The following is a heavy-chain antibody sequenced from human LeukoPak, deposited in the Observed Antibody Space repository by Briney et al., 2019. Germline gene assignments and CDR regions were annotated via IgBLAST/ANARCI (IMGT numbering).Heavy chain of an antibody. J-gene: IGHJ6*03. CDR1: GFNFNIYS. CDR3: ARADVDV. Sequence: GGSLRLSCAASGFNFNIYSFNWVRQAPGKGLEWVSYISSSSKIHYADSVKGRFTISRDSGKNSVYLQMNSLRAEDTAVYYCARADVDVWGKGTTVVVSS. CDR2: ISSSSKI. V-gene: IGHV3-48*01.